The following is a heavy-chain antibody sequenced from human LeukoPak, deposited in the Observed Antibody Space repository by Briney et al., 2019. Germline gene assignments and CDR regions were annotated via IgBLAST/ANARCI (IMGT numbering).Heavy chain of an antibody. D-gene: IGHD1-26*01. J-gene: IGHJ4*02. V-gene: IGHV3-7*01. CDR2: IKQDGSEK. CDR3: ARSYSGSYCEDY. Sequence: QPGGSLRLSCAASGFTFSGYWISWVRQAPGRGLEWVANIKQDGSEKYYADSVKGRFTISRDNSKNTLYLQMNSLRAEDTAVYYCARSYSGSYCEDYWGQGTLVTVSS. CDR1: GFTFSGYW.